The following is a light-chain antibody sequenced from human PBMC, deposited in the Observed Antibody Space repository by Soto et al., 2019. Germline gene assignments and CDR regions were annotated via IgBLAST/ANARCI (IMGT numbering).Light chain of an antibody. CDR1: QSISTS. J-gene: IGKJ4*01. CDR3: QQSFTSPLT. V-gene: IGKV1-39*01. Sequence: DIQMTQSPSSLYASVGDRVTLTCRASQSISTSLNWYQQTPGKAPKLLIYSASSLHSGVPSRFSGSGSGTDFTLTISSLHPEDFATYYCQQSFTSPLTFGGGTKVDIK. CDR2: SAS.